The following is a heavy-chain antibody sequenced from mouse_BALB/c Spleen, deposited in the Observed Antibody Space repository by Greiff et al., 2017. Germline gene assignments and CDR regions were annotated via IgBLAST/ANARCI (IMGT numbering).Heavy chain of an antibody. J-gene: IGHJ4*01. CDR3: ARPLAYYRYDGAMDY. CDR2: ISSGGSYT. Sequence: EVMLVESGGGLVKPGGSLKLSCAASGFTFSSYAMSWVRQTPEKRLEWVATISSGGSYTYYPDSVKGRFTISRDNAKNTLYLQMSSLRSEDTAMYYCARPLAYYRYDGAMDYWGQGTSVTVSS. V-gene: IGHV5-9-1*01. CDR1: GFTFSSYA. D-gene: IGHD2-14*01.